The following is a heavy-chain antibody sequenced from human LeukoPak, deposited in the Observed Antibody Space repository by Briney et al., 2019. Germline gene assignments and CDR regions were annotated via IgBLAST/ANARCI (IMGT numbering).Heavy chain of an antibody. J-gene: IGHJ4*02. CDR2: ISGNGDNT. CDR3: AGQWLRLGPIDY. D-gene: IGHD5-12*01. V-gene: IGHV3-23*01. CDR1: GFTLISYS. Sequence: PGGSLRLSCSVSGFTLISYSMTWVRQAPGKGLEWLSSISGNGDNTYYADSVKGRFTISRDNSKDTLYLQMNSLRVDDTAVYYCAGQWLRLGPIDYWGQGTLVSVSS.